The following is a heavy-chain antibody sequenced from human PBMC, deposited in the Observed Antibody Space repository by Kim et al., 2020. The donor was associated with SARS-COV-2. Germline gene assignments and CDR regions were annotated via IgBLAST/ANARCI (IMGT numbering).Heavy chain of an antibody. Sequence: ASVKVSCKASGYTFTGYYMHWVRQAPGQGLEWMGRINPNSGGTNYAQKFQGRGTMTRDTSISTAYMELSRLRSDDTAVYYCARAFGYYDSSGYPYWGQGTLVTVSS. CDR2: INPNSGGT. J-gene: IGHJ4*02. D-gene: IGHD3-22*01. V-gene: IGHV1-2*06. CDR1: GYTFTGYY. CDR3: ARAFGYYDSSGYPY.